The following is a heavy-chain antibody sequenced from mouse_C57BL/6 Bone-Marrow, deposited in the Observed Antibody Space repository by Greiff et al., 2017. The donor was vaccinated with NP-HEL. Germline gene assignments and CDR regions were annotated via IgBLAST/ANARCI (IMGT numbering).Heavy chain of an antibody. Sequence: EVQLQQSGAELVRPGASVKLSCTVSGFNIKDDYMHWVKQRPEQGLEWIGWIDPENGDTEYASKFQGKATITADTSSNTAYLQHSSLTSEDTAVYYWTTGGSSPYAMDYWGQGTSVTVSS. D-gene: IGHD1-1*01. CDR3: TTGGSSPYAMDY. V-gene: IGHV14-4*01. J-gene: IGHJ4*01. CDR1: GFNIKDDY. CDR2: IDPENGDT.